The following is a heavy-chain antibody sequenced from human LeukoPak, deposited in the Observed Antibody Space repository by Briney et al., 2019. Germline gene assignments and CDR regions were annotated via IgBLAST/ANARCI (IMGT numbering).Heavy chain of an antibody. D-gene: IGHD3-3*01. CDR2: ISGSGGST. CDR1: GFTFSSYA. CDR3: AKDHYYDFWSGYPPDY. J-gene: IGHJ4*02. V-gene: IGHV3-23*01. Sequence: GRSLRLSCAASGFTFSSYAMHWVRQAPGKGLEWVSGISGSGGSTYYAESVKGRFTMSRDKSKNTLYLQMNSLRAEDTAVYYCAKDHYYDFWSGYPPDYWGQGTLVTVSS.